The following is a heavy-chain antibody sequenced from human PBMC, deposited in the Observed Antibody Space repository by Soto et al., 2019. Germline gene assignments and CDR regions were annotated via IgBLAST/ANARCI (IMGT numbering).Heavy chain of an antibody. J-gene: IGHJ4*02. CDR2: ISGSGGST. V-gene: IGHV3-23*01. CDR1: GFTFSSFA. CDR3: ATDQPSYFDNSGYYGHLDY. D-gene: IGHD3-9*01. Sequence: EVQLLESGGGLVQPGGSLRLSCAASGFTFSSFAMSWVRQAPGTGLEWVSTISGSGGSTFYADSVKGRFTMSRDNSKNTLYLQMNSLRVEDTAVYYCATDQPSYFDNSGYYGHLDYWGQGTLVTVSS.